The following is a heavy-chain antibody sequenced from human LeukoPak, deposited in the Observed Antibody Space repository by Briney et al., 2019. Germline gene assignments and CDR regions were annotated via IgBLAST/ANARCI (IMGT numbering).Heavy chain of an antibody. V-gene: IGHV3-7*01. CDR1: GFTFSSSW. Sequence: GGSLGLSCAASGFTFSSSWMNWARQAPGKGLELVASIKQDGSEKYYVDSVKGRFTISRDNANNSLYLQMNSLRAEDTAVYYCARVSREISSYWGQGTTVTVSS. CDR3: ARVSREISSY. CDR2: IKQDGSEK. D-gene: IGHD2-2*01. J-gene: IGHJ4*02.